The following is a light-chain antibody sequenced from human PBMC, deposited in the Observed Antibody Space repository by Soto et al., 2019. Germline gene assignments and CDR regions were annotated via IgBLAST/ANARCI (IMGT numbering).Light chain of an antibody. CDR1: QSVGSG. Sequence: PVERATLSCRASQSVGSGLSWYQQKPDQAPRLLIYGASTRATGIPARFSGSGSGTEFTLTISSLQSEDYAVYYCQQYNNWPPYTFGQGPRWIS. CDR2: GAS. J-gene: IGKJ2*01. V-gene: IGKV3-15*01. CDR3: QQYNNWPPYT.